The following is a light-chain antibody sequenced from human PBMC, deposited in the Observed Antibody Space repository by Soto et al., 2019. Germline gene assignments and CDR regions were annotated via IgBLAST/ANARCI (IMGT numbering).Light chain of an antibody. Sequence: IQMTQSPSSLSASVGDRVTITCRASQRITTYLNWYRQKPGKAPKLLISTSGTLQRGVPSRFSGSGSGTDFTLTITALRPEDFATYFCQQSYSIPYTFGQGTKLEIK. V-gene: IGKV1-39*01. CDR2: TSG. J-gene: IGKJ2*01. CDR3: QQSYSIPYT. CDR1: QRITTY.